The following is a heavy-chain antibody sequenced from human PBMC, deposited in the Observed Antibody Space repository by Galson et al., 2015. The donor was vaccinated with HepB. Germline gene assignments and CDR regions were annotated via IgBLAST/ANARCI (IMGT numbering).Heavy chain of an antibody. D-gene: IGHD2-2*01. V-gene: IGHV3-11*05. CDR2: ISSSSSYT. J-gene: IGHJ6*02. CDR1: GFTFSDYY. CDR3: ARDPLIRLVVPAAIAGDYYYGMDV. Sequence: SLRLSCAASGFTFSDYYMSWIRQAPGKGLEWVSYISSSSSYTNYADSVKGRFTISRDNAKNSLYLQMNSLRAEDTAVYYCARDPLIRLVVPAAIAGDYYYGMDVWGQGTTVTVSS.